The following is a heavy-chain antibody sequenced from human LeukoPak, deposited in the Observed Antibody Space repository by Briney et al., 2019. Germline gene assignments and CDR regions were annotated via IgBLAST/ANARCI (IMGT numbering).Heavy chain of an antibody. CDR1: GFSFSTYG. J-gene: IGHJ5*02. V-gene: IGHV3-30*02. CDR2: IRSDGSNK. D-gene: IGHD6-13*01. CDR3: ATAGSGYSST. Sequence: GGSLRLSCAASGFSFSTYGMHWVRQAPGKGLEWVALIRSDGSNKYYTDSMKGRFTIARDNSKNTLYLQMNSLRAEDTAVYYCATAGSGYSSTWGQGTLVTVSS.